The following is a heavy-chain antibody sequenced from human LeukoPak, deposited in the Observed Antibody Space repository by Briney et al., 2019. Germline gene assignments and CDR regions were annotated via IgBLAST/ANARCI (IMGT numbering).Heavy chain of an antibody. CDR1: GYTFTSYG. D-gene: IGHD1-26*01. CDR3: ARDRGSGSYLNWYFDL. CDR2: ISAYNGNT. Sequence: GASVKVSCKASGYTFTSYGISWVRQAPGQGLEWMGWISAYNGNTNHAQKLQGRVTMTTDTSTSTAYMELRSLRSDDTAVYYCARDRGSGSYLNWYFDLWGRGTLVTVSS. V-gene: IGHV1-18*01. J-gene: IGHJ2*01.